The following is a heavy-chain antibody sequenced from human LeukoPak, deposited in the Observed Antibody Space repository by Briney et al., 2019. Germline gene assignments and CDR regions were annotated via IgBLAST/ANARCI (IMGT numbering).Heavy chain of an antibody. CDR2: ISGSGAST. J-gene: IGHJ4*02. Sequence: GGSLRLSCLTSGFTLSTNAMSWVRQAPGKGLEWISGISGSGASTYYADSVKGRFTISRDDSRNTLYLQMDSLRPEDTAIYYCARSGGLPKFDWWGQGTLVTVSS. V-gene: IGHV3-23*01. CDR1: GFTLSTNA. CDR3: ARSGGLPKFDW.